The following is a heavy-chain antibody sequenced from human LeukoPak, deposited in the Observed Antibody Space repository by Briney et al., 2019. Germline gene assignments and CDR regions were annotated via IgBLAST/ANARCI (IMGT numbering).Heavy chain of an antibody. CDR1: GFAFDVYA. Sequence: HPGGSLRLSCAASGFAFDVYAMSWVRQAPGKGLEWVSAISGSGGSTYYADSVKGRFTISRDNSKNTLYLQMNSLRAEDTAVYYCARSGWADAFDIWGQGTMVTVSS. CDR2: ISGSGGST. CDR3: ARSGWADAFDI. D-gene: IGHD6-19*01. J-gene: IGHJ3*02. V-gene: IGHV3-23*01.